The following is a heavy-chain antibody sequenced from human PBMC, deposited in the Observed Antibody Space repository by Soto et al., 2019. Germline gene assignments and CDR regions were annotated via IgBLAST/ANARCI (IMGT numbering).Heavy chain of an antibody. V-gene: IGHV4-34*01. D-gene: IGHD2-2*01. CDR2: INHSGST. Sequence: SETLSLTCAVYGGSFSGYYWSWIRQPPGKGLEWIGEINHSGSTNYNPSLKSRVTISVDTSKNQFSLKLSSVTAADTAVYYCAREVGVPAARLYNWFDPWGQGTLVNVST. J-gene: IGHJ5*02. CDR3: AREVGVPAARLYNWFDP. CDR1: GGSFSGYY.